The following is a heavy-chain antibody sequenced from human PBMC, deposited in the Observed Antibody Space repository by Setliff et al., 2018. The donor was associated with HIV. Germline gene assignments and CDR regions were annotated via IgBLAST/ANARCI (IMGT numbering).Heavy chain of an antibody. D-gene: IGHD6-19*01. V-gene: IGHV4-59*08. CDR2: IYYSGRT. CDR1: GGPISSYY. CDR3: VAVAGP. Sequence: SETLSLTCTVSGGPISSYYWSWIRQPPGKGLEWIGYIYYSGRTNYNPSLKSRVTISVDTSKNQFSLKLSSVTAADTAVYYCVAVAGPWGQGTLVTVSS. J-gene: IGHJ4*02.